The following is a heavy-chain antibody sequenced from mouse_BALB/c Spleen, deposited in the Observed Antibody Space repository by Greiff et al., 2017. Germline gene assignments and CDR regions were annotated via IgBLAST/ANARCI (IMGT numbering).Heavy chain of an antibody. D-gene: IGHD2-1*01. J-gene: IGHJ3*01. CDR2: ISSGGST. V-gene: IGHV5-6-5*01. Sequence: EVHLVESGGGLVKPGGSLKLSCAASGFTFSSYAMSWVRQTPEKRLEWVASISSGGSTYYPDSVKGRFTISRDNARNILYLQMSSLRSEDTAMYYCARGRENGNPAWFAYWGQGTLVTVSA. CDR3: ARGRENGNPAWFAY. CDR1: GFTFSSYA.